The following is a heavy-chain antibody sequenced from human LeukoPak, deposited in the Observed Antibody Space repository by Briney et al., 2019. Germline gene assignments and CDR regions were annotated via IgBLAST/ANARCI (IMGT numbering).Heavy chain of an antibody. V-gene: IGHV3-74*01. D-gene: IGHD4-17*01. CDR3: ARGYGDG. J-gene: IGHJ4*02. Sequence: SGGSLRLSCAASGFTFSSYYIHWVRQAPGKGLVWVSRINSDGSNTGYADSVKGRFTISRANAKNTLYLQMNSLRAEDTAVYYCARGYGDGWGQGTLVTVSS. CDR1: GFTFSSYY. CDR2: INSDGSNT.